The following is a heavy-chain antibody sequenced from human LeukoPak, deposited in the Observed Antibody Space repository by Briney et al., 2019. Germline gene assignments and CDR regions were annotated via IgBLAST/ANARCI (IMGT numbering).Heavy chain of an antibody. V-gene: IGHV4-59*08. J-gene: IGHJ4*02. CDR3: ARTRWELDFDY. CDR2: IYYSGTT. Sequence: PSETLSLTCTVSGGSISSYYWSWIRQPPGKGLEWIGYIYYSGTTNYNPSLKSRVTILVDTSKNQFSLNLSSVTAADTAVYYCARTRWELDFDYWGQGTLVTVSS. D-gene: IGHD1-26*01. CDR1: GGSISSYY.